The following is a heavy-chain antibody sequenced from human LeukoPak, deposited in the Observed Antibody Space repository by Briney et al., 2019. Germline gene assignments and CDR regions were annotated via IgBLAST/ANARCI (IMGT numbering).Heavy chain of an antibody. Sequence: PSETLSLTCTVSGDSIIGYYWSWIRQPPGKGLEWIGYIHYSGSSNYNPSLQSRVTISVDTSRGHFSLKLSSVTAADTAVYYCARDRIPPYYYGSGTWDYWGQGTLVTVSS. D-gene: IGHD3-10*01. CDR2: IHYSGSS. CDR1: GDSIIGYY. CDR3: ARDRIPPYYYGSGTWDY. V-gene: IGHV4-59*12. J-gene: IGHJ4*02.